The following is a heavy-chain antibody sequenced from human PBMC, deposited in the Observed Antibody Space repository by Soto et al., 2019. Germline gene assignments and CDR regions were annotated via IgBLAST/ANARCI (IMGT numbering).Heavy chain of an antibody. D-gene: IGHD2-15*01. V-gene: IGHV3-48*02. CDR1: GFTFRSYS. J-gene: IGHJ6*02. Sequence: GGPLRLSCAASGFTFRSYSMNWVRQAPGKGLEWVSYISSSNRTINYADSVKGRFIISRDNAKNSLYLQMHSLRDEDTAVYYCAREGWPLLQTGMDVWGQGTTVTVSS. CDR3: AREGWPLLQTGMDV. CDR2: ISSSNRTI.